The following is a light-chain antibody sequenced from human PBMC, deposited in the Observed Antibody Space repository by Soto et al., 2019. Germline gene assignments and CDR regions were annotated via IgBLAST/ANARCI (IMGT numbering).Light chain of an antibody. CDR1: SSDVGGYTS. Sequence: QSALTQPASVSGSPGQSITISCTGTSSDVGGYTSVSWYQQHPGKAPKLLIFEVSHRPSGASDRFSGSKSGNTASLTISGLQADDEANYYCCSYSTTHPTVVFGGGTKVTVL. V-gene: IGLV2-14*01. CDR3: CSYSTTHPTVV. CDR2: EVS. J-gene: IGLJ2*01.